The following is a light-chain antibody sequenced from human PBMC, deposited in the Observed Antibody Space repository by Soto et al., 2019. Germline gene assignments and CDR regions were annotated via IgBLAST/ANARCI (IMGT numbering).Light chain of an antibody. Sequence: DPLACRASQTVNIGYLAWYQQKPGQAPRLLIYGASSRATGIPDRFCGSGSGTEYALTISCREPDDFAVYNCKHPASPLRTFAQGTKVDIK. J-gene: IGKJ1*01. CDR1: QTVNIGY. V-gene: IGKV3-20*01. CDR2: GAS. CDR3: KHPASPLRT.